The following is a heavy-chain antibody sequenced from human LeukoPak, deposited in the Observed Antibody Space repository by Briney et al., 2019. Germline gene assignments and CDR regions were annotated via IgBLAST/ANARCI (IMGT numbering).Heavy chain of an antibody. Sequence: ASETLSLTCTVSGGSISSYYWSWIRQPAGKGLEWIGRIYTSGSTNYNPSLKSRVTMSVDTSKNQFSLKLSSVTAADTAVYYCASLAYCGGDCYFFDYWGQGALVTVSS. J-gene: IGHJ4*02. CDR2: IYTSGST. D-gene: IGHD2-21*02. V-gene: IGHV4-4*07. CDR3: ASLAYCGGDCYFFDY. CDR1: GGSISSYY.